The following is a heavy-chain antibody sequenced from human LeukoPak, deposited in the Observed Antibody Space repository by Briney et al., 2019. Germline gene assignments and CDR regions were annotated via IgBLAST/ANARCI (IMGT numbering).Heavy chain of an antibody. CDR2: IKRDGSSP. Sequence: PGGSLRLSCAASGFTFSSYWMHWIRHAPGKGLVWVSRIKRDGSSPAYADSVKGRFTISRDNAKNTLYLQMNSLRAEDTALYYCAKGSYDSSGYYFYDGWGQGTLVTVSS. CDR1: GFTFSSYW. V-gene: IGHV3-74*01. D-gene: IGHD3-22*01. J-gene: IGHJ4*02. CDR3: AKGSYDSSGYYFYDG.